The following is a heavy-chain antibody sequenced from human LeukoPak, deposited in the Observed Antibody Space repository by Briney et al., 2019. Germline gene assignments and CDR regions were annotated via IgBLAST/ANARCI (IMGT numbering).Heavy chain of an antibody. CDR3: ARLSARYYGSGTVDY. J-gene: IGHJ4*02. D-gene: IGHD3-10*01. CDR1: GGSISSSSYY. V-gene: IGHV4-39*01. Sequence: SETLSLTCTVSGGSISSSSYYWGWIRQPPGKGLEWIGSIYYSGSTYYNPSLKSRVTISVDTSKNQFSQKLSSVTAADTAVYYCARLSARYYGSGTVDYWGQGTLVTVSS. CDR2: IYYSGST.